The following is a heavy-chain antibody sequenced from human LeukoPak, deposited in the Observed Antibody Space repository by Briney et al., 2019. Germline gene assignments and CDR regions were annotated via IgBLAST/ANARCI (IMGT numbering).Heavy chain of an antibody. V-gene: IGHV1-46*01. CDR3: ARDGPSGSYYFDY. D-gene: IGHD1-26*01. Sequence: ASVTVSCKASGGTFISYAISWVRQAPGQGREWMGIINPSGGSTSYAQKFQGRVTMTRGMSTSTVYMELSSLRSEDTAVYYCARDGPSGSYYFDYWGQGTLVTVSS. CDR1: GGTFISYA. J-gene: IGHJ4*02. CDR2: INPSGGST.